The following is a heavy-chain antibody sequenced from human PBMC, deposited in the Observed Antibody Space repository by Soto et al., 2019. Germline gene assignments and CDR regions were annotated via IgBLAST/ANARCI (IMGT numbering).Heavy chain of an antibody. V-gene: IGHV3-30-3*01. CDR2: ISYDGNNK. CDR1: GFTFSSYA. CDR3: ARDYGDDYYYGMDV. D-gene: IGHD4-17*01. J-gene: IGHJ6*02. Sequence: GSLRLSCAASGFTFSSYAMHWVRQAPGKGLEWVAVISYDGNNKYYADSVKGRFTISRDNSKNTLYLQMNSLRAEDTAVYYCARDYGDDYYYGMDVWGQGTTVTVPS.